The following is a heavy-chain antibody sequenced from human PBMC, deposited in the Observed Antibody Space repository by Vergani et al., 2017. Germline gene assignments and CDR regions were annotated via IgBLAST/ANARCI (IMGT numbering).Heavy chain of an antibody. CDR2: IYHSGST. D-gene: IGHD2-2*01. CDR1: GASITSGSFY. Sequence: QVHLNEAGPGLVKPSQTLSLTCTVSGASITSGSFYWSWIRQPPGKGLEWIGYIYHSGSTYYNPSLKSRVTISVDRSKNQFSLKLSSVTAADTAVYYCAGVGCSSTSCYGYDAFDIWGQGTMVTVSS. CDR3: AGVGCSSTSCYGYDAFDI. J-gene: IGHJ3*02. V-gene: IGHV4-30-2*01.